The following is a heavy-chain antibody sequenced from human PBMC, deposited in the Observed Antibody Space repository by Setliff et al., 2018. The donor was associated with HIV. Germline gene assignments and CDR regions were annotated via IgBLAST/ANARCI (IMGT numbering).Heavy chain of an antibody. D-gene: IGHD3-3*01. V-gene: IGHV3-21*01. CDR1: GFTFRNYN. CDR3: ARDNLYYNLYDGSPVYGMDV. J-gene: IGHJ6*02. CDR2: ISIGSGAAI. Sequence: PGGSLRLSCAASGFTFRNYNFNWVRQAPGRGLEWVSSISIGSGAAIYYAESVQGRFTVSRDNSKNSLYLQMNGLRVEDTGVYYCARDNLYYNLYDGSPVYGMDVWGQGTTVTVSS.